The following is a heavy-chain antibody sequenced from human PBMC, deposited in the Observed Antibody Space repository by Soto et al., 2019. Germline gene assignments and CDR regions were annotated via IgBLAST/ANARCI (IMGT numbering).Heavy chain of an antibody. CDR1: DGSVSSNNW. Sequence: SETLSLTCTVSDGSVSSNNWWSWVRQPPGKGLEWIGEIYHSGSTNYNPSLKSRVTISVDKSKNQLSLNLSSVTAANTAVYYCARDGYGWYFNYWGQGTLVTVSS. D-gene: IGHD5-18*01. J-gene: IGHJ4*02. CDR3: ARDGYGWYFNY. V-gene: IGHV4-4*02. CDR2: IYHSGST.